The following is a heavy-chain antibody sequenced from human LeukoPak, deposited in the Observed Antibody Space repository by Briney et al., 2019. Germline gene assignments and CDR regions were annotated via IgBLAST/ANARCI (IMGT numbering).Heavy chain of an antibody. CDR1: GYTLTELS. CDR2: FDPEDGET. D-gene: IGHD1-26*01. V-gene: IGHV1-24*01. J-gene: IGHJ1*01. Sequence: ASVKVSCKVSGYTLTELSMHWVRQAPGKGLVWMGGFDPEDGETIYAQKFQGRVTMTEDTSTDTAYMELSSLRSEDTAVYYCATDGWELSNYPFQHWGQGTLVTVSS. CDR3: ATDGWELSNYPFQH.